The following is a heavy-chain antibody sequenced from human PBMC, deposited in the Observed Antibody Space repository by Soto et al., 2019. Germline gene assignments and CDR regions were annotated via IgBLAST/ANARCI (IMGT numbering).Heavy chain of an antibody. D-gene: IGHD3-22*01. Sequence: QVQLVQSGAEVKKPGASVKVSCKASGYTFTSYGISWVRQAPGQGLEWMGWISAYNGNTNYAQKLQGRVTMTTDTSTSTAYMELRSLRSDDTAVHYCAAEYDSSGYYPRPLQPDAFDIWGQGTMVTVSS. CDR3: AAEYDSSGYYPRPLQPDAFDI. CDR1: GYTFTSYG. J-gene: IGHJ3*02. V-gene: IGHV1-18*01. CDR2: ISAYNGNT.